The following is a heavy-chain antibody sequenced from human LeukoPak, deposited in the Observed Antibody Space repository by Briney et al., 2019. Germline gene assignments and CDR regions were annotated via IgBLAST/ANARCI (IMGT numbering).Heavy chain of an antibody. Sequence: ASVKVSCKASGYTFTSYGISWVRQAPGQGLEWMGWISAYNGNTNYAQKLQGRVTMTTDTSTSTAYMELSRLRSDDTAVYYCARAGEEIIYGDYGFDYWGQGTLVTVSS. CDR2: ISAYNGNT. CDR3: ARAGEEIIYGDYGFDY. D-gene: IGHD4-17*01. J-gene: IGHJ4*02. CDR1: GYTFTSYG. V-gene: IGHV1-18*01.